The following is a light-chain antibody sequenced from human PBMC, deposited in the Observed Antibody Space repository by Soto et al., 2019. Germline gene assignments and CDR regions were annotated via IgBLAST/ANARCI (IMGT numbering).Light chain of an antibody. CDR1: QSISSY. CDR2: AAS. Sequence: DIQMTQSTSSLSASVGDRVTITCRASQSISSYLNWYQQTPGKAPKLLIYAASSLQGGVPSRFSGSGSGTDFTLTISSLQPEDFATYYCQHSILPFTFGGGTKVEIK. V-gene: IGKV1-39*01. CDR3: QHSILPFT. J-gene: IGKJ4*01.